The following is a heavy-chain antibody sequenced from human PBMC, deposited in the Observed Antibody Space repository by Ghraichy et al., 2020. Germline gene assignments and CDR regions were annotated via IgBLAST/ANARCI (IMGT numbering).Heavy chain of an antibody. D-gene: IGHD3-10*01. CDR2: IDHSGTT. CDR3: ARGGGSGAFNWFDP. V-gene: IGHV4-34*01. CDR1: GGSFSGYY. Sequence: ETLSLTCAVYGGSFSGYYWSWIRQPPGKGLEWIGEIDHSGTTTYNPSLKSRVTISLDTSMNQFSLKLYSVTAADTAVYYCARGGGSGAFNWFDPWGQGTLVTVSS. J-gene: IGHJ5*02.